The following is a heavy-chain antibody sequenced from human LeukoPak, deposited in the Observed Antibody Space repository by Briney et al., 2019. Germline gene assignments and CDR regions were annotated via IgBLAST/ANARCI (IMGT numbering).Heavy chain of an antibody. V-gene: IGHV4-34*01. D-gene: IGHD2-15*01. J-gene: IGHJ5*02. Sequence: KASETLSLTCAVYGGSFSGYYWSWIRQPPGKGLEWIGEINHSGSTNYNPSLKSRVTISVDTSKNQSSLKLSSVTAADTAVYYCARVLRWFDPWGQGTLVTVSS. CDR2: INHSGST. CDR3: ARVLRWFDP. CDR1: GGSFSGYY.